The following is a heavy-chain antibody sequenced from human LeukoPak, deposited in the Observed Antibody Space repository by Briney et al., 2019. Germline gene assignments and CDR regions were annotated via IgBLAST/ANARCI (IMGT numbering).Heavy chain of an antibody. CDR1: GYTFTGYY. CDR3: ARVLEWLYPHWFDP. V-gene: IGHV1-2*02. Sequence: ASVKVSCKASGYTFTGYYMHWVRQAPGQGLEWMGWINPNSGGTNYAQRFQGRVTMTGGTSISTAYMELSRLKSDDTAVYYCARVLEWLYPHWFDPRGQGTLVTVSS. CDR2: INPNSGGT. J-gene: IGHJ5*02. D-gene: IGHD3-3*01.